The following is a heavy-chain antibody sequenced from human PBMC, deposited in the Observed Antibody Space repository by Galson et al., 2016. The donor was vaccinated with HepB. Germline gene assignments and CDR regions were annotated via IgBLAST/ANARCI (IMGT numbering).Heavy chain of an antibody. CDR1: GGSISSGGYY. V-gene: IGHV4-31*03. CDR3: ARGGSGYWEPYYYYMDV. Sequence: TLSLTCTVSGGSISSGGYYWSWIRQHPGKGLEWIGYIYYSGSSYYNPSLKSRLTISVDTSKNQFSLKLGSVTAADTAVYYCARGGSGYWEPYYYYMDVWGKGTTVTVSS. CDR2: IYYSGSS. D-gene: IGHD3-22*01. J-gene: IGHJ6*03.